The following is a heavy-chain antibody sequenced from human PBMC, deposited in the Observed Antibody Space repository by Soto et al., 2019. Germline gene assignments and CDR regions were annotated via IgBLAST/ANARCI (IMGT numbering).Heavy chain of an antibody. D-gene: IGHD3-22*01. V-gene: IGHV3-30*18. CDR3: AKEGYYDSSGPSHFDY. Sequence: QVQLVESGGGVVQPGRSLRLSCAASGFTFSSYGMHWVRQAPGKGLEWVAVISYDGSNKYCADSVKGRFTISRDNSKNTLYLQMNSLRAEDTAVYYCAKEGYYDSSGPSHFDYWGQGTLVTVSS. CDR1: GFTFSSYG. J-gene: IGHJ4*02. CDR2: ISYDGSNK.